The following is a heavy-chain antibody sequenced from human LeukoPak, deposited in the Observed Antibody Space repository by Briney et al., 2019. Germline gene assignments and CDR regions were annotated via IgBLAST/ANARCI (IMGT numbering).Heavy chain of an antibody. V-gene: IGHV3-21*01. D-gene: IGHD4-17*01. CDR3: ARDPSTVTTTPYYFDY. J-gene: IGHJ4*02. Sequence: GGSLRLSCAASGFTFSGYSMNWVRQAPGKGLEWVSSISSSSSYIYYADSVKGRFTISRDNAKNSLYLQMNSLRAEDTAVYYCARDPSTVTTTPYYFDYWGQGTLVTVSS. CDR2: ISSSSSYI. CDR1: GFTFSGYS.